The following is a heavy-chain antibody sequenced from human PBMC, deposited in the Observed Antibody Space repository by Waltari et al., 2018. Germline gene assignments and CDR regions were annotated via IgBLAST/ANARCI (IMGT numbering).Heavy chain of an antibody. CDR1: GFSFSTYE. Sequence: EVQLLESGGGLIEPGGSLRLSGVASGFSFSTYEMSWVRQAPGKGLEWVSVWDKLDNRHYGSSVKGRFTISRDNSRNTLYLELNNLRVEDTAKYFCVKGGWLDDWGQGTLVTVSS. D-gene: IGHD6-19*01. V-gene: IGHV3-23*03. CDR2: WDKLDNR. CDR3: VKGGWLDD. J-gene: IGHJ4*02.